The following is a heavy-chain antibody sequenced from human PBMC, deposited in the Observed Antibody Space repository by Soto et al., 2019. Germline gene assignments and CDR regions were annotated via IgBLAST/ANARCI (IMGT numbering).Heavy chain of an antibody. Sequence: SETLSLPCAVYGGAFSGFYWSLIRPPPGKGLEWIGEINHSGSTNYNPSLKSRVTISVDTSKNQFSLKLSSVTAADTAVYYCARGPGGYSSSWYGPWGQGTLVTVSS. CDR3: ARGPGGYSSSWYGP. V-gene: IGHV4-34*01. J-gene: IGHJ5*02. D-gene: IGHD6-13*01. CDR2: INHSGST. CDR1: GGAFSGFY.